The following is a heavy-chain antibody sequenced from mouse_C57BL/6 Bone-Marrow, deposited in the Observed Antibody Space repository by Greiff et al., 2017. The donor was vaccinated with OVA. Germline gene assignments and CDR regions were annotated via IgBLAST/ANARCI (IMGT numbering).Heavy chain of an antibody. D-gene: IGHD2-3*01. V-gene: IGHV5-4*01. J-gene: IGHJ4*01. CDR1: GFTFSSYA. CDR2: ISDGGSYT. CDR3: ARDRWLLRYYAMDY. Sequence: DVKLVESGGGLVKPGGSLKLSCAASGFTFSSYAMSWVRQTPEKRLEWVATISDGGSYTYYPDNVKGRFTISRDNAKNNLYLQMSHLKSEDTAMYYCARDRWLLRYYAMDYWGQGTSVTVSS.